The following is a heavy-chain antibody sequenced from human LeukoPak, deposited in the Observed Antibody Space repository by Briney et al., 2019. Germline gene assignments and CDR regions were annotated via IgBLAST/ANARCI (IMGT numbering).Heavy chain of an antibody. CDR1: GGSFSGYY. Sequence: SETLSLTCAVYGGSFSGYYWSWIRQPPGKGLEWIGEINHSGSTNYNPSLKSRVTISVDTSKNQFSLKLSSVTAADTAVYYCARRLRGSGSYSWFDPWGQGTLVTVSS. CDR3: ARRLRGSGSYSWFDP. V-gene: IGHV4-34*01. CDR2: INHSGST. J-gene: IGHJ5*02. D-gene: IGHD3-10*01.